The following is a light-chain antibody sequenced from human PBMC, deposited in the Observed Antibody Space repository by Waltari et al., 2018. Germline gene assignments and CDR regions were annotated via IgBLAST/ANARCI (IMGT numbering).Light chain of an antibody. V-gene: IGKV3-15*01. CDR3: QQYNRWPPIT. CDR1: QTVATN. CDR2: DAS. Sequence: EVVMTQSPATLSVFPGESATLSCRASQTVATNLAWYQQNPGQAPRLLIFDASTRAPSVPAKFSGSGSGTEFTLTSRSLQSEDSAIYYCQQYNRWPPITFGQGTRLEI. J-gene: IGKJ5*01.